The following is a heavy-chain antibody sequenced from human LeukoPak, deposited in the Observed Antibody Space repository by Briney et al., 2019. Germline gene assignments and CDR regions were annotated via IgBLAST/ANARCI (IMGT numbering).Heavy chain of an antibody. D-gene: IGHD2-15*01. Sequence: LSGGSLRLSCTASGFTVSSNYMSWVRQAPGKGLEWVSVIYSGGSPYYADSVKGRFTISSDKSKNTLYLQMNSLRAEDTAVYYCAQGASALGGFDIWGQGTMVTVSS. J-gene: IGHJ3*02. CDR3: AQGASALGGFDI. CDR1: GFTVSSNY. V-gene: IGHV3-53*01. CDR2: IYSGGSP.